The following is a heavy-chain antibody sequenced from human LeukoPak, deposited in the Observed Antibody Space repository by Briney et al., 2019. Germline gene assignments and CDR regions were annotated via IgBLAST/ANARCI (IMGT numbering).Heavy chain of an antibody. V-gene: IGHV4-39*07. D-gene: IGHD3-3*01. J-gene: IGHJ5*02. CDR2: IYYSGST. CDR3: ARDRDFWSGYLWFDP. CDR1: GGSISSSSYY. Sequence: SETLSLTCTVSGGSISSSSYYWGWIRQPPGKGLEWIGSIYYSGSTYYNPSLKSRVTISVDTSKNQFSLKLSSVTAADTAVYYCARDRDFWSGYLWFDPWGQGTLVTVSS.